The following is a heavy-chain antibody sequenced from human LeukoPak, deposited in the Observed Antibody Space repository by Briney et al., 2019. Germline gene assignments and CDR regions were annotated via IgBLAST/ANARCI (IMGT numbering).Heavy chain of an antibody. V-gene: IGHV3-11*01. CDR2: INVSGSTI. CDR1: GGTFTDYY. CDR3: ARDARLPSGLCHAFDM. J-gene: IGHJ3*02. D-gene: IGHD3-22*01. Sequence: WGSLTLTCAASGGTFTDYYMSWFRQAPGKGLELIWYINVSGSTIYYADSMKGRFTISSANARNSVYLQINSLRAADTAVYYCARDARLPSGLCHAFDMWGQGTMVTASS.